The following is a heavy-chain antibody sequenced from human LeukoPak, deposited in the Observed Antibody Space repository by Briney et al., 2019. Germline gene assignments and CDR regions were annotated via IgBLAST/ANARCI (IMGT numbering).Heavy chain of an antibody. J-gene: IGHJ6*03. CDR3: ARSRGYYYYMDV. CDR2: INHSGST. CDR1: GGSFSGYY. D-gene: IGHD3-10*01. Sequence: SETLSLTCAVYGGSFSGYYWSWIRQPPGKGLEWIGEINHSGSTNYNPSLKSRVTISVGTSKNQFFLKLSSVTAADTAVYYCARSRGYYYYMDVWGKGTTVTVSS. V-gene: IGHV4-34*01.